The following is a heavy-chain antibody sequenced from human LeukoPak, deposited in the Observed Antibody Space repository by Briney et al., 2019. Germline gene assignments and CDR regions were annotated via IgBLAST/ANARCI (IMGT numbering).Heavy chain of an antibody. D-gene: IGHD5-18*01. CDR2: ISSSSSYI. V-gene: IGHV3-21*01. Sequence: PGGSLRLSCAASGFTFSSYSMNWVRQAPGKGLEWVSSISSSSSYIYYADSVKGRFTISRDNAKNSLCLQMNSLRAEDTAVYYCARERNVDTAMTYYYYYYMDVWGKGTTVTVSS. CDR1: GFTFSSYS. CDR3: ARERNVDTAMTYYYYYYMDV. J-gene: IGHJ6*03.